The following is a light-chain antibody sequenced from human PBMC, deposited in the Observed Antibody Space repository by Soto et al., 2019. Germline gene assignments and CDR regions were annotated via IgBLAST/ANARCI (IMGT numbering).Light chain of an antibody. V-gene: IGLV2-14*01. Sequence: QSALTQPAPLSGSPGQSITISCTGTSSDVGGYDYVSWFQQYPGKAPELMIYDVSNRPSGISNRFSGSKSGNTASLTISGLQAEDEADYYCSSHTSSSTRVFGSGTKVTVL. CDR1: SSDVGGYDY. J-gene: IGLJ1*01. CDR3: SSHTSSSTRV. CDR2: DVS.